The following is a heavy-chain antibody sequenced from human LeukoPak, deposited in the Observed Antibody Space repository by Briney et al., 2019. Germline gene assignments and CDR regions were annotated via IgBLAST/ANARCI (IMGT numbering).Heavy chain of an antibody. J-gene: IGHJ4*02. CDR1: GGTFSSYA. V-gene: IGHV1-69*04. Sequence: SVKVSCKASGGTFSSYAISWVRQAPGQGLEWMGRIIPILGIANYAQKFQGRVTITADKSTSTAYMELSSLRSEDTAVYYCATIDSSGLIDYWGQGTLVTVSS. CDR2: IIPILGIA. CDR3: ATIDSSGLIDY. D-gene: IGHD3-22*01.